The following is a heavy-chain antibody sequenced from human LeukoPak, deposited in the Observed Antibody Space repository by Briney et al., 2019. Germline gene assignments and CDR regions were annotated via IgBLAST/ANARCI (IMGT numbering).Heavy chain of an antibody. J-gene: IGHJ4*02. CDR1: GFHFSTYG. CDR3: ARVLDDPWSGYFFDC. D-gene: IGHD3-3*01. CDR2: INTGSTII. Sequence: GGSLRLSCAASGFHFSTYGMNWVRQAPGKGLEWVSYINTGSTIIHHADSVKGRFTISRDNTRNSLFLQMGSLRVEDTAVYFCARVLDDPWSGYFFDCWGQGTLVTVSS. V-gene: IGHV3-48*01.